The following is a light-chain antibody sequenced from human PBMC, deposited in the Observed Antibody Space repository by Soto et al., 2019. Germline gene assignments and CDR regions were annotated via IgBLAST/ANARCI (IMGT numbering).Light chain of an antibody. CDR1: SSNIGAGYD. CDR2: GNS. Sequence: QSVLTQPPSVSGAPGQRVTISCTGSSSNIGAGYDVHWYQHRPGTAPKLLIFGNSNRPSGVPVPDRFSGSKSGNTASLTISGLQAEDEADYFCSSYSISTAYLFGTGTKVTVL. V-gene: IGLV1-40*01. CDR3: SSYSISTAYL. J-gene: IGLJ1*01.